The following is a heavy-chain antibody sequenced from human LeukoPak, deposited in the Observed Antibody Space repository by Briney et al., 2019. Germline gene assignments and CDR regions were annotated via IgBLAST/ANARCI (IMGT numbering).Heavy chain of an antibody. D-gene: IGHD1-14*01. V-gene: IGHV1-2*02. J-gene: IGHJ4*02. CDR2: INPNSGGT. Sequence: ASVKVSCKASGYTFTGYYMHWVRQAPGQGLEWMGWINPNSGGTNYAQKCQGRVTMTRDTSISTAYMELSRLRSDDTAVYYCARTTERLEYFDYWGQGTLVTVSS. CDR3: ARTTERLEYFDY. CDR1: GYTFTGYY.